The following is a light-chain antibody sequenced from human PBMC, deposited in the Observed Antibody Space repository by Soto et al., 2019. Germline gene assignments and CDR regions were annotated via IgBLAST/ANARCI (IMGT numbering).Light chain of an antibody. J-gene: IGLJ2*01. CDR3: CSYAGSSTWV. V-gene: IGLV2-23*01. Sequence: QSALTQPASMSGSPGQSITISCTGTSSDVGSYNLVSWYQQHPGKAPKLMIYEGSKRPSGVSNRFSGSKSGNTASLTSSGLQAEDEADYYFCSYAGSSTWVFGGGTKLTVL. CDR2: EGS. CDR1: SSDVGSYNL.